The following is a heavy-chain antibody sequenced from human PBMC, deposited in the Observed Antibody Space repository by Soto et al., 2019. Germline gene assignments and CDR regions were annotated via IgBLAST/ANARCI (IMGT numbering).Heavy chain of an antibody. D-gene: IGHD1-26*01. CDR2: IYYSGSA. V-gene: IGHV4-59*02. Sequence: QVQLQESGPGLVKPSETLSLTCTVSGGSVNDYYWSWIRQPPGKGLQWIGDIYYSGSANYNPSLKSRVTISVDRSKNQFSLKLSSVTAADTAMYYCARAGYRESGWFDPWCPGTLVTVSS. J-gene: IGHJ5*02. CDR1: GGSVNDYY. CDR3: ARAGYRESGWFDP.